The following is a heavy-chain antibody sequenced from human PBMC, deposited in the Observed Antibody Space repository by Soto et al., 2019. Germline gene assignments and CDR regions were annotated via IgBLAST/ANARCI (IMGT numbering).Heavy chain of an antibody. D-gene: IGHD3-22*01. Sequence: EVQLVETGGGLIQPGGSLRLSCAASGFTVSSNYMSWVRQAPGKGLEWVSVIYSGGSTYYADSVKGRFTISRDNSKNTLYLQMNSLRAEDTAVYYCARSYYDSSAFSSKGYGAFDIWGQGTMVTVSS. J-gene: IGHJ3*02. V-gene: IGHV3-53*02. CDR2: IYSGGST. CDR1: GFTVSSNY. CDR3: ARSYYDSSAFSSKGYGAFDI.